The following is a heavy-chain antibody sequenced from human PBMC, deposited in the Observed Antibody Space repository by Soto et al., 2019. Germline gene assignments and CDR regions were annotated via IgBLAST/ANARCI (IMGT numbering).Heavy chain of an antibody. CDR1: GFTFTSAW. CDR2: IKSKTRCETT. CDR3: IIDIASSGVGELDY. V-gene: IGHV3-15*01. D-gene: IGHD6-13*01. J-gene: IGHJ4*02. Sequence: EVHLVESGGGLVKPGGSLRLSCAASGFTFTSAWLTWVRQAPWKGLEWVARIKSKTRCETTDYAAPVKGRFTISRDDSKPTVDLQMNSLNTEDTAIYYCIIDIASSGVGELDYWGQGTLVTVSS.